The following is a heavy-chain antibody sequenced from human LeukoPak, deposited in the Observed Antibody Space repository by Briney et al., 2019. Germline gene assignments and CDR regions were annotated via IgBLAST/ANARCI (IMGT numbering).Heavy chain of an antibody. J-gene: IGHJ4*02. CDR1: GGSISSYY. CDR2: IYTSGST. CDR3: AREDPLYYYDSSGYSGTTDY. Sequence: SETLSLTCTVSGGSISSYYWSWIRQPAGKGLEWIGRIYTSGSTNYNPSLKSRVTMSVDTSKKQFSLKLSSVTAADTAVYYCAREDPLYYYDSSGYSGTTDYWRQGTLVTVSS. D-gene: IGHD3-22*01. V-gene: IGHV4-4*07.